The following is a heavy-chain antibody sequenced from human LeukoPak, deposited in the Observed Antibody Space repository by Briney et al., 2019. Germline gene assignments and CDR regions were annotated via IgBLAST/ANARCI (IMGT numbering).Heavy chain of an antibody. V-gene: IGHV3-30*04. CDR2: ISYDGSNK. CDR1: GFTFGSHA. Sequence: GGSLRLSCAASGFTFGSHAMNWVRQAPGKGLEWVAVISYDGSNKYSADSVKGRFTISRDNSKNTLYLQMSSLRADDTALYYCAGVDAAMPDAFDIWGQGTTVTVSS. J-gene: IGHJ3*02. CDR3: AGVDAAMPDAFDI. D-gene: IGHD5-18*01.